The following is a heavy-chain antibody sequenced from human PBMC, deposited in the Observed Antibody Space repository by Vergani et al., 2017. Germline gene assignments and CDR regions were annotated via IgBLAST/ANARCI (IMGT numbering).Heavy chain of an antibody. Sequence: QVQVVQSGAEVKKSGASVKVSCKTSGYTFSNYYMHWVRQAPGQGLEWMGIINPSGGHTNYAQKFQGRVTMTRDTSTSTVYMELSSLRSEDTAIYYCARAGLVDSGDDYWGQRSLVTVYS. CDR3: ARAGLVDSGDDY. J-gene: IGHJ4*02. CDR2: INPSGGHT. V-gene: IGHV1-46*01. CDR1: GYTFSNYY. D-gene: IGHD6-19*01.